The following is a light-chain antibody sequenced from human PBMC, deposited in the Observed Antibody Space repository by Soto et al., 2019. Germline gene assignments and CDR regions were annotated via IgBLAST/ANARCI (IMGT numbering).Light chain of an antibody. J-gene: IGKJ2*01. CDR2: DAS. CDR1: QGISSA. CDR3: PQFNSYRGYT. V-gene: IGKV1-13*02. Sequence: AIQLTQSPSSLSASVGDRVTITCRASQGISSALAWYQQKPGKAPKLLIYDASSLESGVPSRYSGSGSGTDVNLAISNMQPEDFPTYYCPQFNSYRGYTFGQGTKLEIK.